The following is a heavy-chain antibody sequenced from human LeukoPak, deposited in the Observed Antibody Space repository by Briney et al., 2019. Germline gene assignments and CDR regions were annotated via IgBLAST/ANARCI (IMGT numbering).Heavy chain of an antibody. V-gene: IGHV4-59*01. CDR1: GGSISGYY. J-gene: IGHJ4*02. D-gene: IGHD3-10*01. CDR3: ASYGSGSHYFDY. CDR2: IYYSGST. Sequence: SETLSLTCTVSGGSISGYYWSWIRQPPGKGLEWIGYIYYSGSTNYNPSLKSRVTISVDTSKNQFSLKLSSVTAADTAVYYCASYGSGSHYFDYWGQGTLVTVSS.